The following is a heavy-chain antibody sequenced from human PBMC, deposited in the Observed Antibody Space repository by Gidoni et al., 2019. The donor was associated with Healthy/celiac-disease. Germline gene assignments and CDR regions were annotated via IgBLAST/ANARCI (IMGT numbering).Heavy chain of an antibody. Sequence: EVQLLESGGGLVQPGGSLRLSCAASGFPFSSYAMSWVRQAPGKGLEWVSDIGGSGGSTYYAASVKGRFTISRDNSKNSLYLQMNSLRAKDTAVYYCAKDTLRGYVKAQFDYWGQGTLVTVSS. CDR3: AKDTLRGYVKAQFDY. D-gene: IGHD5-12*01. CDR2: IGGSGGST. J-gene: IGHJ4*02. CDR1: GFPFSSYA. V-gene: IGHV3-23*01.